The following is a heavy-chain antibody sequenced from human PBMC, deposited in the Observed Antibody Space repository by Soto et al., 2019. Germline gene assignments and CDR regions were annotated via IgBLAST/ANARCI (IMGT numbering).Heavy chain of an antibody. J-gene: IGHJ4*02. D-gene: IGHD2-15*01. V-gene: IGHV3-48*03. CDR3: VIRMASPDQ. CDR1: RFTFSDYE. Sequence: GGSLRLSCAASRFTFSDYEMNWVRQAPGKGLEWVSYITSGGRSIYYADSVKGRFIISRDNAENSLYLQMNSLRPEDTAVYYCVIRMASPDQWGQGTLVTVSS. CDR2: ITSGGRSI.